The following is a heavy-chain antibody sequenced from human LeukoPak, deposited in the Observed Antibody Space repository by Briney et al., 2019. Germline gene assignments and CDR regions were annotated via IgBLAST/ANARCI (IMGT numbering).Heavy chain of an antibody. CDR3: AREVLAGYFDY. Sequence: GGSLRLSCAASGFTFSSYTMNWVRQAPGKGLEWVSSISSSNSYIYYADSVKGRFTISRDNAKNSLYLQMNSLRAEDTAVYYCAREVLAGYFDYWGQGTLVTVSS. CDR2: ISSSNSYI. CDR1: GFTFSSYT. J-gene: IGHJ4*02. V-gene: IGHV3-21*01.